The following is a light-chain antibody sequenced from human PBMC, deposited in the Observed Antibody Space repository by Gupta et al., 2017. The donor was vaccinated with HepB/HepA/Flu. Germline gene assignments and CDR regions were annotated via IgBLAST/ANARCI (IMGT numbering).Light chain of an antibody. CDR3: SSYTSSNTYV. J-gene: IGLJ1*01. V-gene: IGLV2-14*03. Sequence: QSALNQPASVSGSPGQSITIACTGTSSDVGGYNYVCWYQHHPGKAPKLMIYDVTNRPSGVSSRFSGSKSGNTASLTISGLQAEDEADYYCSSYTSSNTYVFGTGTKVDVL. CDR1: SSDVGGYNY. CDR2: DVT.